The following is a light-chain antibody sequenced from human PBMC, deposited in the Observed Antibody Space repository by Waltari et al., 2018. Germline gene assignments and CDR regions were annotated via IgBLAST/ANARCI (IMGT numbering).Light chain of an antibody. CDR3: HHRIT. Sequence: IVLTQSPATLSLSPGERATLSCRTSQSVYDQLAWYQQKPGQAPRLLVYDASNRATGSPARFSGSGSGTGFTLTISSLEPEDFAVYYCHHRITFGPGTKVDI. V-gene: IGKV3-11*01. CDR1: QSVYDQ. CDR2: DAS. J-gene: IGKJ3*01.